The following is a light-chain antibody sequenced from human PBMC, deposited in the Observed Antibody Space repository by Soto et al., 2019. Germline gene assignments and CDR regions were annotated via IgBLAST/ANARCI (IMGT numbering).Light chain of an antibody. J-gene: IGKJ2*01. Sequence: DIQMTQSPSSLSASVGDRVTITCRASQSISSYLNWYQQKPGKAPKLLIYAASSLQSGVPSRFSGSGSGTDFTLTISSLQPEDFATYYCQQSYSTPYTXXXGTKLEXK. CDR3: QQSYSTPYT. CDR2: AAS. V-gene: IGKV1-39*01. CDR1: QSISSY.